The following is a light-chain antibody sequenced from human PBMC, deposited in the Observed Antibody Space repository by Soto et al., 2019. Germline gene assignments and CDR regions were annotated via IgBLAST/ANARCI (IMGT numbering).Light chain of an antibody. V-gene: IGKV3-20*01. CDR3: QKYGSAFT. J-gene: IGKJ3*01. CDR1: QSVNSNY. Sequence: EIVLTQSPGTLSLSPGERATLSCRASQSVNSNYLAWYQHKPGQGPRLLIYAASSRATGIPDRFSGSGSGPDFTLTISRLEPEDFALYYCQKYGSAFTFGPGTKVDIK. CDR2: AAS.